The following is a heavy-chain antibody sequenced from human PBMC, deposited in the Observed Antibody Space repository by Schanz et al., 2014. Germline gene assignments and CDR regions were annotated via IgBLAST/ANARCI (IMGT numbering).Heavy chain of an antibody. Sequence: VQLVESGGGLVKPGGSLRLSCGASGFTFSNAWMTWVLQAQGKGLEWVARIKSKVDGATRDYAAPVKGRFTISTDDSKNTLYLQMSSLKIEDRGVYYCTTDRAIKSRPIFDSWGQGILVTVSS. D-gene: IGHD6-6*01. J-gene: IGHJ4*02. CDR3: TTDRAIKSRPIFDS. CDR2: IKSKVDGATR. CDR1: GFTFSNAW. V-gene: IGHV3-15*01.